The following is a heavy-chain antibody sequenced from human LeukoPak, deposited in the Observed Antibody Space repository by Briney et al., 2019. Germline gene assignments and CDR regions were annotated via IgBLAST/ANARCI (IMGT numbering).Heavy chain of an antibody. CDR2: ISGSGGST. J-gene: IGHJ4*02. Sequence: PGGSLRLSCAASGFTFSSYAMSWVRQAPGKGLEWVSAISGSGGSTFYADSVKGRFTISRDNSKNTLYLQMKSLRAEDTAVYYCANQGPIRGDYWGQGTLVAVSS. CDR3: ANQGPIRGDY. CDR1: GFTFSSYA. V-gene: IGHV3-23*01.